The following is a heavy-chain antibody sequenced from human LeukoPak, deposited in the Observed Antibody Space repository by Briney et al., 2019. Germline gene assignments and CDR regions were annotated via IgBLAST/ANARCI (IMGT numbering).Heavy chain of an antibody. CDR2: ISSSGSTI. CDR3: TGGDESSGYRYYFHN. J-gene: IGHJ4*02. V-gene: IGHV3-48*03. D-gene: IGHD3-22*01. Sequence: GGSLRLSCAASGFTFSSYEMNWVRQAPGKGLEWVSYISSSGSTIYYADSVKGRFTISRDNPKSTLYLEMNSLRAEDTAVYYCTGGDESSGYRYYFHNWGQGTLVTVSS. CDR1: GFTFSSYE.